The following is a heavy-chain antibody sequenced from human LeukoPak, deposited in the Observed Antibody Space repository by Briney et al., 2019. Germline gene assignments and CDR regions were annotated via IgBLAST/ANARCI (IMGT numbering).Heavy chain of an antibody. CDR1: GYTLTDYC. Sequence: ASVKVSCKASGYTLTDYCIHWVRQAPGQRLEWMGWINTGNGNTKYSQKFQGRVTITRDTSASTAYMELSSLRSDDTAVYYRATVRYYDSPGDSDYFDFWGQGTLVTVSS. J-gene: IGHJ4*02. CDR3: ATVRYYDSPGDSDYFDF. CDR2: INTGNGNT. V-gene: IGHV1-3*04. D-gene: IGHD3-22*01.